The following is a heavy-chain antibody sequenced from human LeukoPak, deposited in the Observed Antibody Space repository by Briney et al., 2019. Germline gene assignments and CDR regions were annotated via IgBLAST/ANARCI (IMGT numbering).Heavy chain of an antibody. D-gene: IGHD4-17*01. CDR1: GYTFTGYY. CDR3: ARVAGTTVTHPFDY. J-gene: IGHJ4*02. Sequence: ASVKVSCKASGYTFTGYYMHWVRQAPGQGLEWMGWINPNSGGTNYAQKFQGRVTMTRDTSISTAYMELSRLRPDDTAVYYCARVAGTTVTHPFDYWGQGTLVTVSS. CDR2: INPNSGGT. V-gene: IGHV1-2*02.